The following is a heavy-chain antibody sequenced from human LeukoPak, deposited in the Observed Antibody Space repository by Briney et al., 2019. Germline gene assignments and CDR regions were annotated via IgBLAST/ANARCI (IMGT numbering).Heavy chain of an antibody. D-gene: IGHD6-13*01. J-gene: IGHJ4*02. Sequence: GGSLRLSCAASGFTFSSYGMHWVRQAPGKGLEWVEVISYDGSNKYYADSVKGRFTISRDNSKNTLYLQMNSLRAEDTAVYYCAKDSIAAAGTFDYWGQGTLVTVSS. CDR1: GFTFSSYG. CDR3: AKDSIAAAGTFDY. CDR2: ISYDGSNK. V-gene: IGHV3-30*18.